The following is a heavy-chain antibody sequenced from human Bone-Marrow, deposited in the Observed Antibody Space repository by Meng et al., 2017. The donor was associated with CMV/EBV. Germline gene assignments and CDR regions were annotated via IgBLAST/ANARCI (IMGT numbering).Heavy chain of an antibody. CDR2: ISGSAGNT. CDR1: GFTFSSYA. V-gene: IGHV3-23*01. CDR3: ARALVYTGYDCLDH. D-gene: IGHD5-12*01. J-gene: IGHJ4*02. Sequence: GESLKISCAASGFTFSSYAMSWVRQAPGKGLEWVSAISGSAGNTYYADSVKGRFTISRDNSKNTLYLDMSSLRADDTAVYYCARALVYTGYDCLDHWGQGTLVTVSS.